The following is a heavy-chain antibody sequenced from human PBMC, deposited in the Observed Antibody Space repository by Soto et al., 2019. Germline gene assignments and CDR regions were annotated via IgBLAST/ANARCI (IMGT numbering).Heavy chain of an antibody. J-gene: IGHJ4*02. Sequence: SETLSLTCTVSGGSISSYYWSWIRQPPGKGLEWIGYIYYSGSTNYNPSLKSRVTISVDTSKNQVSLKLSSVTAADTAVYYCARDGLGYCSGGSCYPYDIWGQGTLVTVSS. D-gene: IGHD2-15*01. V-gene: IGHV4-59*01. CDR3: ARDGLGYCSGGSCYPYDI. CDR2: IYYSGST. CDR1: GGSISSYY.